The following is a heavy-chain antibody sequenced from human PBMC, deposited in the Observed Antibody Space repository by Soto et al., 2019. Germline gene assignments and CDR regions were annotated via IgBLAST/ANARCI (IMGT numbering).Heavy chain of an antibody. CDR1: GYTFTSYG. J-gene: IGHJ4*02. D-gene: IGHD6-13*01. Sequence: QVQLVQSGAEVKKPGASVKVSCKASGYTFTSYGISWVRQAPGQGLEWMGWISAYNGNTNYAQKRQGRATMTTDTSTSTPYMELRSLRSDAPAGYYCARESSSSCHDYWGQGTLVTVSS. CDR2: ISAYNGNT. V-gene: IGHV1-18*01. CDR3: ARESSSSCHDY.